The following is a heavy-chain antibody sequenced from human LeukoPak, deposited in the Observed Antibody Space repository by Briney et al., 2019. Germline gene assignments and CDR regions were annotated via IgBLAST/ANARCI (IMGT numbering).Heavy chain of an antibody. CDR1: GFTFSSYA. V-gene: IGHV3-23*01. Sequence: GGTLRLSCATSGFTFSSYAMSCVPQPPAKRLEWVSAISSSGDSTIHAGSVKGRLTISRDNSKNTVYLQMNSLRAEDTAVYYCAKGGSPSGPYYYGMDVWGQGTTVTVSS. CDR3: AKGGSPSGPYYYGMDV. J-gene: IGHJ6*02. D-gene: IGHD6-6*01. CDR2: ISSSGDST.